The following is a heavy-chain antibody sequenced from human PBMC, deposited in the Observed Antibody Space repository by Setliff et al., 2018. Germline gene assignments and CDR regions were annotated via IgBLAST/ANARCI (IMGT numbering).Heavy chain of an antibody. CDR1: GGFTSSFY. CDR2: VDHSGST. J-gene: IGHJ5*02. V-gene: IGHV4-59*01. D-gene: IGHD3-16*01. CDR3: ARDYQGGWFDP. Sequence: SETLSLTCTISGGFTSSFYWSWIRQAPGKGLEWIGYVDHSGSTNFSPSLKSRGTISVDTSKTQVSLTLTSVTAADTAVYYCARDYQGGWFDPWGPETLLVTVSS.